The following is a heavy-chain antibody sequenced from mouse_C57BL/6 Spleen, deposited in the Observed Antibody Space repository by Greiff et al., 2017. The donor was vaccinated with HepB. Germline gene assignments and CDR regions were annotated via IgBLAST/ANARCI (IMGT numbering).Heavy chain of an antibody. CDR3: ARGIFDY. J-gene: IGHJ2*01. Sequence: VQLQQSGAELVRPGASVKLSCKASGYTFTDYYINWVKQRPGQGLEWIARIYPGSGNTYYNEKFKGNATLTAEKSSSTAYMQLSSLTSEDSAVYFCARGIFDYWGQGTTLTVSS. V-gene: IGHV1-76*01. CDR2: IYPGSGNT. CDR1: GYTFTDYY.